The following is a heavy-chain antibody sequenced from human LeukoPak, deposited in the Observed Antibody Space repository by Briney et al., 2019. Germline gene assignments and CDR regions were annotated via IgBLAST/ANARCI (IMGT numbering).Heavy chain of an antibody. CDR3: ARANRYAGGDRHFDY. CDR1: GGSISAYF. J-gene: IGHJ4*02. CDR2: IYNSGST. D-gene: IGHD1-14*01. Sequence: PSETLSLTCTVSGGSISAYFWSWIRQPPGMGLEWIGYIYNSGSTHYHPSLKSRVTISVDTSKNQFSLKLSSVTAADTAVYYCARANRYAGGDRHFDYWGQGTLVTVSS. V-gene: IGHV4-59*01.